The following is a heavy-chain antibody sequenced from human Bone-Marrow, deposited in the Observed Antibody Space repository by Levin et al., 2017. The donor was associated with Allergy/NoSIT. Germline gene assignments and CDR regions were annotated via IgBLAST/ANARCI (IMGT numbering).Heavy chain of an antibody. Sequence: GGSLRLSCKGSGYSFTNYWIGWVRQMPGKGLEYMGIIYPGDSDTRYSPSFQGRVIISADKSINTAYLQWSSLEASDTAMYYCARHEGAALVGADYWGQGTLVTVSS. D-gene: IGHD1-26*01. CDR3: ARHEGAALVGADY. CDR1: GYSFTNYW. CDR2: IYPGDSDT. J-gene: IGHJ4*02. V-gene: IGHV5-51*01.